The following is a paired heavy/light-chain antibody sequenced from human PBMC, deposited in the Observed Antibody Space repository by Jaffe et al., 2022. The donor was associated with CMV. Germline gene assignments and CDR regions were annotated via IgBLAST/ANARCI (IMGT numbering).Heavy chain of an antibody. CDR1: GGNFKNYI. CDR3: ARGLEVAGSPWAFDS. Sequence: QVQLVQSGAEMRKPGSSVTVSCKISGGNFKNYIIIWVRQAPGQGLEWVGGIIPIFVTADYAQKFQGRVTITADESTSTAYMELSSLRSEDTALYYCARGLEVAGSPWAFDSWGQGTLVTVSS. CDR2: IIPIFVTA. D-gene: IGHD6-19*01. J-gene: IGHJ4*02. V-gene: IGHV1-69*01.
Light chain of an antibody. V-gene: IGKV1-27*01. J-gene: IGKJ4*01. CDR3: QKYSSAPLT. CDR2: AAS. CDR1: QGISNY. Sequence: DFQMTQSPSSLSASVGDRVTIACRASQGISNYLAWYQQKPGKSPKLLIYAASTLQSGVPSRFSGSGSGTDFTLTISSLQPEDVATYYCQKYSSAPLTFGGGTNVEIK.